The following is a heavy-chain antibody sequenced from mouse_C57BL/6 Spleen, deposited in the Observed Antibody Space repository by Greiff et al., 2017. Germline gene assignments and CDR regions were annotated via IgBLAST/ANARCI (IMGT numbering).Heavy chain of an antibody. D-gene: IGHD1-1*01. V-gene: IGHV1-59*01. Sequence: VQLQQPGAELVRPGTSVKLSCKASGYTFTSYWMHWVKQRPGQGLEWIGVIDPSDSYTNYNQKFKGKATLTVDTSSSTAYMQLSSLTSEDSAVYYCARLGFHYGSSYWFAYWGQGTLVTVSA. CDR1: GYTFTSYW. CDR2: IDPSDSYT. CDR3: ARLGFHYGSSYWFAY. J-gene: IGHJ3*01.